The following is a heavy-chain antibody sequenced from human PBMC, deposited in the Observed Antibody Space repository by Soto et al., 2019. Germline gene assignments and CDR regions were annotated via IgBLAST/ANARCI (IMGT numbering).Heavy chain of an antibody. V-gene: IGHV1-3*01. CDR1: GYTLTRYA. Sequence: QVQLVQSGAEVKKPGASVKVSCKASGYTLTRYAMHWVRQAPGQRLEWMGWINAGNGNTKYSQKFQGRVTITRDTSASTAYMELSSLTSDDTAVYVCARGTAYPNYFDYWGQGTLVTVSS. CDR2: INAGNGNT. J-gene: IGHJ4*02. D-gene: IGHD2-2*01. CDR3: ARGTAYPNYFDY.